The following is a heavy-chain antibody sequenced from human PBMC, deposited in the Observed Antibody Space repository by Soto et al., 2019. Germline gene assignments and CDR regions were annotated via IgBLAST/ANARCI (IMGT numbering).Heavy chain of an antibody. CDR3: ARGVRFLEWLIDI. CDR1: GFTFSSYW. D-gene: IGHD3-3*01. V-gene: IGHV3-74*01. Sequence: GGSLRLSCAASGFTFSSYWMHWVRQAPGKGLVWVSRINSDGSSTSYADSVKGRFTISRDNAKNTLYLQMNSLRAEDTAVYYCARGVRFLEWLIDIWGQGTMVTVSS. CDR2: INSDGSST. J-gene: IGHJ3*02.